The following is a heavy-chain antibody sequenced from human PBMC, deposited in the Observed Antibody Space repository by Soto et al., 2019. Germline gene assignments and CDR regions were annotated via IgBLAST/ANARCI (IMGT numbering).Heavy chain of an antibody. V-gene: IGHV1-18*01. Sequence: QVQLVQSGAEVKKPGASVKVSCKASGYTFTTYGISWVRQAPGQGLEWMGWITAYNGNTNYAPKHQGRVTMTTESSTSTAYMELRRLRSDDTAVYYCARGWFGEFVHYFDYWGQGTLVTVSS. D-gene: IGHD3-10*01. J-gene: IGHJ4*02. CDR1: GYTFTTYG. CDR3: ARGWFGEFVHYFDY. CDR2: ITAYNGNT.